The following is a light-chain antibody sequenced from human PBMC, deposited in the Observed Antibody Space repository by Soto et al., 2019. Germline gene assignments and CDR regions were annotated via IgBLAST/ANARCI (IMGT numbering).Light chain of an antibody. CDR1: SSDVGAYDF. V-gene: IGLV2-14*03. CDR2: EVS. Sequence: QSVLTQPASLSGSPGQSLTISCTGTSSDVGAYDFVSWYQQHPDKAPKLMIYEVSNRPSGGSNRSSRSKSVNTATLTTSGPRPEDETDNYCSSYTSSSTRGFGTGTKVTVL. CDR3: SSYTSSSTRG. J-gene: IGLJ1*01.